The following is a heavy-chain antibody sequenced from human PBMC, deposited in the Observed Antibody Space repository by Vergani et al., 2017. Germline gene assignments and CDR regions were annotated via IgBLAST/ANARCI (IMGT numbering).Heavy chain of an antibody. CDR2: IIPIFGTA. V-gene: IGHV1-69*01. Sequence: QVQLVQSGAEVKKPGSSVKVSCKASGGTFSSYAISWVRQAPGQGLEWMGGIIPIFGTANYAQKFQGRVTITADESTSTAYMELSSLRSEDTAVYYCASCLQQDSCYLDRDAFDIWGQGTMVTVSS. J-gene: IGHJ3*02. D-gene: IGHD2-2*01. CDR3: ASCLQQDSCYLDRDAFDI. CDR1: GGTFSSYA.